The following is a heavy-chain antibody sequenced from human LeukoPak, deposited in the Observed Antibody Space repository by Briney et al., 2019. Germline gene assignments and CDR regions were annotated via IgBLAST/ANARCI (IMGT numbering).Heavy chain of an antibody. J-gene: IGHJ5*02. V-gene: IGHV4-34*01. CDR3: ARGRRGYQPGGSRFDP. D-gene: IGHD2-2*01. CDR2: INHGGST. Sequence: PSETLSLTCAVYGGSFSGYYWSWIRQPPGKGLEWIGEINHGGSTNYNPSLKSRVTISVDTSKNQFSLKLSSVTAADTAVYYCARGRRGYQPGGSRFDPWGQRTLVTVSS. CDR1: GGSFSGYY.